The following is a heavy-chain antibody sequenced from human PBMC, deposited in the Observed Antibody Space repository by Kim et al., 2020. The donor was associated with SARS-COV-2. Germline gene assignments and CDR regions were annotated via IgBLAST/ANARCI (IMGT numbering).Heavy chain of an antibody. CDR2: ISYDGSNK. V-gene: IGHV3-30*04. J-gene: IGHJ3*02. CDR3: ARDGSGSYHHDAFDI. D-gene: IGHD1-26*01. Sequence: GGSLRLSCAASGFTFSSYAMHWVRQAPGKGLEWVAVISYDGSNKYYADSVKGRFTISRDNSKNTLYLQMNSLRAEDTAVYYCARDGSGSYHHDAFDIWGQGTMVTVSS. CDR1: GFTFSSYA.